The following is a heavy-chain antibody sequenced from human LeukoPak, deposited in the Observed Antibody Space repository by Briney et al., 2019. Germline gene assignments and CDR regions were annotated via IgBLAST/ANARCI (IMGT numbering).Heavy chain of an antibody. D-gene: IGHD3-22*01. CDR1: GFTFSSYE. V-gene: IGHV3-23*01. J-gene: IGHJ4*02. CDR2: ISGSGGST. CDR3: AKEMTYYYDSSGYEPRYYFDY. Sequence: PGGSLRLSCAASGFTFSSYEMNWVRQAPGKGLEWVSAISGSGGSTYYADSVKGRFTISRDNSKNTLYLQMNSLRAEDTAVYYCAKEMTYYYDSSGYEPRYYFDYWGQGTLVTVSS.